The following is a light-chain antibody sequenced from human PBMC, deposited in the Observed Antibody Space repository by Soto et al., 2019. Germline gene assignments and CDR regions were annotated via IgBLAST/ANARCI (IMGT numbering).Light chain of an antibody. CDR3: QKYDDWLRLT. CDR1: QSISSW. V-gene: IGKV1-33*01. J-gene: IGKJ4*01. Sequence: DIQMTQSPSTLSASVGDRVTITCRASQSISSWLAWYQQKPGKAPKLVIYDAYNLETGVPSTFSGSGYGTDFTFTISSLRPEDIATYYCQKYDDWLRLTFGGGTKVDIK. CDR2: DAY.